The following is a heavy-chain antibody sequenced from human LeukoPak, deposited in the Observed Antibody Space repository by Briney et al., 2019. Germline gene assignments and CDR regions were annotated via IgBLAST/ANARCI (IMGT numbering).Heavy chain of an antibody. D-gene: IGHD7-27*01. J-gene: IGHJ5*02. Sequence: KPSETLSLTCTVSGGSISSYYWSWIRQPAGKGLEWIGRIYTSGSTNYNPSLKSRVTMSVDTSKNQFSLKLSSVTAADTAVYYCAGDFRSPLGIGDHNWFDPWGQGTLVTVSS. V-gene: IGHV4-4*07. CDR1: GGSISSYY. CDR2: IYTSGST. CDR3: AGDFRSPLGIGDHNWFDP.